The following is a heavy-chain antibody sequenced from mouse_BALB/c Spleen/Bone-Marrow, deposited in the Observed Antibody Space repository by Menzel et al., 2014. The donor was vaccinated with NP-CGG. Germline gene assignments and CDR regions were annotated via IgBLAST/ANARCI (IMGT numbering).Heavy chain of an antibody. J-gene: IGHJ2*01. CDR3: VRAPPITSVVTRDY. V-gene: IGHV1S29*02. D-gene: IGHD1-1*01. CDR2: IYPHTSDT. Sequence: VQLQQSGPELVKPGASVKISCKASGYPFTDYNMHWVKQSHGKSLEWIGYIYPHTSDTGYNQKFRNKATLTVDISSSTAYMVLRSLTSEDSVVYYCVRAPPITSVVTRDYWGQGTTLTVSS. CDR1: GYPFTDYN.